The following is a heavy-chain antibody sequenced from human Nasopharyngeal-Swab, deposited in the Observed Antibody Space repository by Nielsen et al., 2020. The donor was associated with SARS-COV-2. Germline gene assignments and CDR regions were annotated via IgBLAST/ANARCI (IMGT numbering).Heavy chain of an antibody. CDR1: GGSISSYY. J-gene: IGHJ3*02. V-gene: IGHV4-59*01. Sequence: GSLRLSCTVSGGSISSYYWSWIRLPPGKGLEWIGYIYYSGSTNYNPSLKSRVTISVDTSKNQFSLKLSSVTAADTAVYYCAREGGTYGAFDIWGQGTMVTVSS. D-gene: IGHD1-26*01. CDR3: AREGGTYGAFDI. CDR2: IYYSGST.